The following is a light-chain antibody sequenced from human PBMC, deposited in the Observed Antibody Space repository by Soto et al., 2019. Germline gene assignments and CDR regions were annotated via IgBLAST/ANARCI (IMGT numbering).Light chain of an antibody. CDR3: CSYGGSSNV. CDR1: SSDVGGYNY. V-gene: IGLV2-8*01. J-gene: IGLJ1*01. Sequence: QSALTQPPSASGSPGQSVAISCTGTSSDVGGYNYVSWYQQHPGKAPKLMIYEVNKRPSGVPDRFSGSKSGNTASLTVSGLQAEDEADYYCCSYGGSSNVFGTGTKLTVL. CDR2: EVN.